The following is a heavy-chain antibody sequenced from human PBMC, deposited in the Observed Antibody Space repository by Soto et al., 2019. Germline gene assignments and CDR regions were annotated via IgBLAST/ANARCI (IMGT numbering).Heavy chain of an antibody. CDR3: ARHSPPKDRAYYYDSSPDDAFDI. D-gene: IGHD3-22*01. Sequence: SETLSLTCTVSGRSLGSYYWSWIRQPPGKGLEWIGYIYYSGSTNYNPSLKSRVTISVDTSKNQFSLKLSSVTAADTAVYYCARHSPPKDRAYYYDSSPDDAFDIWGQGTMVTVSS. J-gene: IGHJ3*02. V-gene: IGHV4-59*08. CDR2: IYYSGST. CDR1: GRSLGSYY.